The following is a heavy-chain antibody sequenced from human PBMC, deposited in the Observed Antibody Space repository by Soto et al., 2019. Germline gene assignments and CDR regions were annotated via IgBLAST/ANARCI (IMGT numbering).Heavy chain of an antibody. D-gene: IGHD3-9*01. CDR3: ASTYYDILTAYRSAFDI. CDR1: GFIFNNYA. V-gene: IGHV3-30-3*01. Sequence: VQLVESGGGVIQPGRSLTLSCAASGFIFNNYAMHWVRQAPGKGLEWVTVISYDGSNKYYADSVKGRFTISRDNSRNTLYLQINSLRAEDTAVYYCASTYYDILTAYRSAFDIWGQGKMVTVSS. J-gene: IGHJ3*02. CDR2: ISYDGSNK.